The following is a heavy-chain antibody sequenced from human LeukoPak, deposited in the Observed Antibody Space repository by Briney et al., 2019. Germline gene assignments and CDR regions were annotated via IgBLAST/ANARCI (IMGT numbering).Heavy chain of an antibody. CDR2: ITSNGKSV. Sequence: GGSLRLSCAASGFTLSDYYMGWIRQAPGKGLEWVSYITSNGKSVYYAASVKGRFTISRDNAKNSLYLQVNSLTAEDTAVYYCARAGVDTSGYYYQGFDYWGQGTLVTVSS. J-gene: IGHJ4*02. CDR3: ARAGVDTSGYYYQGFDY. V-gene: IGHV3-11*04. D-gene: IGHD3-3*01. CDR1: GFTLSDYY.